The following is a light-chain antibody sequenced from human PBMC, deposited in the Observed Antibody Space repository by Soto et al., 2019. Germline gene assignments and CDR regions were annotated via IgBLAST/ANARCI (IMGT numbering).Light chain of an antibody. J-gene: IGKJ4*01. CDR2: GAS. V-gene: IGKV3-20*01. Sequence: EIVLTQSSGTLSLSPGERAALSCRASQSVSSSYLAWYQQKPGQAPRLLIYGASTRATGIPDRFSGSGSATDFTLTISRLEPEDFAVYYCQRYGTSPLLTFGGGTKVEIK. CDR3: QRYGTSPLLT. CDR1: QSVSSSY.